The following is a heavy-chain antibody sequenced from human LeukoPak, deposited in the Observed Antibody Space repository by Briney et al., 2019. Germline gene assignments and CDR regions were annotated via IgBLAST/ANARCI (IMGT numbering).Heavy chain of an antibody. D-gene: IGHD3-22*01. CDR2: IYYSGST. CDR1: GGSISSGDYY. CDR3: ARDRQEYDSSGYFDAFDI. V-gene: IGHV4-30-4*01. Sequence: SETLSLTCTVSGGSISSGDYYWSWIRQPPGKGLEWIGYIYYSGSTYYNPSLKSRVTISVDTSKNQSSLKLSSVTAADTAVYYCARDRQEYDSSGYFDAFDIWGQGTMVTVSS. J-gene: IGHJ3*02.